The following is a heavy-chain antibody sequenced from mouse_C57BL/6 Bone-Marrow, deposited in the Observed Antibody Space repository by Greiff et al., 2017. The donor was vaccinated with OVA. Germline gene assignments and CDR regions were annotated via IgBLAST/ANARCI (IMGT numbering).Heavy chain of an antibody. CDR1: GYTFTSYW. V-gene: IGHV1-69*01. J-gene: IGHJ2*01. CDR2: IDPSDSYT. D-gene: IGHD2-4*01. CDR3: ARRRSYDYDDY. Sequence: QVHVKQPGAELVMPGASVKLSCKASGYTFTSYWMHWVKQRPGQGLEWIGEIDPSDSYTNYNQKFKGKSTLTVDKSSSTAYMQLSSLTSEDSAVYYCARRRSYDYDDYWGQGTTLTVSS.